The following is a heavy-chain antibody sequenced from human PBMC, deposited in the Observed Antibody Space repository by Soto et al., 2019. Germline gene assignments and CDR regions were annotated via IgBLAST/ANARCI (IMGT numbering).Heavy chain of an antibody. CDR3: ARGGAPEVYENWFDP. CDR2: INAGNGNT. Sequence: GASVKVSCKASGYTFTSYAMHWVRQAPGQRLEWMGWINAGNGNTKYSQKFQGRVTITRDTSASTAYMELSSLRSEDTAVYYCARGGAPEVYENWFDPWGQGTLVTVSS. V-gene: IGHV1-3*01. CDR1: GYTFTSYA. J-gene: IGHJ5*02. D-gene: IGHD2-15*01.